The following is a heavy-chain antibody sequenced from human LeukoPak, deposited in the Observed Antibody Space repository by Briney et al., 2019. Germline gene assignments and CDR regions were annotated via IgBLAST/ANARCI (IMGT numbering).Heavy chain of an antibody. CDR2: ISGGGGGT. CDR1: GFTFSSYA. CDR3: ATSLGYCSGGSCPPSY. D-gene: IGHD2-15*01. J-gene: IGHJ4*02. V-gene: IGHV3-23*01. Sequence: PGGSLRLSCAASGFTFSSYAMSWVRQAPGKGLEWVSAISGGGGGTYYADSVQGRFTISRDNSKNTLYLQMNSLRAEDTAVYYCATSLGYCSGGSCPPSYWGQGSLVTVSS.